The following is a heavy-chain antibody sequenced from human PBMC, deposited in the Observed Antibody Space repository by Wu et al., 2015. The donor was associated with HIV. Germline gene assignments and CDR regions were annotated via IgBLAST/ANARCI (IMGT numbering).Heavy chain of an antibody. Sequence: QVQLVQSGAEVKKPGSSVKVSCKASGGIFRSYAISWVRQAPGQGLEWMGGIIAIFGTVNYAQKFQGRVTITTDESTSTGYMELSSLTSEDTAIYYCARNTDSVATSLYSLGVWGQGTTVTVSS. D-gene: IGHD5-12*01. CDR2: IIAIFGTV. V-gene: IGHV1-69*05. CDR1: GGIFRSYA. CDR3: ARNTDSVATSLYSLGV. J-gene: IGHJ6*02.